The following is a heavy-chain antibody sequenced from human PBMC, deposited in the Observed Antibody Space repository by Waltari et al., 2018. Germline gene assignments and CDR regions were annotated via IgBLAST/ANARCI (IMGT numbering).Heavy chain of an antibody. CDR3: ATGASHSRAGPIGNAWGWFDP. D-gene: IGHD6-13*01. CDR1: GYTFTDYY. V-gene: IGHV1-69-2*01. CDR2: VDPEDGET. J-gene: IGHJ5*02. Sequence: EVQLVQSGAEVKKPGATVKISCKVSGYTFTDYYMHWVQQAPGKGLEWMGLVDPEDGETIYAEKFQGRVTITADTSTDTAYMELSSLRSEDTAVYYCATGASHSRAGPIGNAWGWFDPWGQGTLVTVSS.